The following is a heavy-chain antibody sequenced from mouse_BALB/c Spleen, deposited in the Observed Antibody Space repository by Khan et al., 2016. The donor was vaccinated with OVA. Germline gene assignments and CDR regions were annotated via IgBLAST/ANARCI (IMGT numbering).Heavy chain of an antibody. V-gene: IGHV1-5*01. D-gene: IGHD2-2*01. J-gene: IGHJ3*01. CDR2: IYPGNSDT. CDR3: TRFGYLLAY. Sequence: VQLQQSGTVLARPGTSVKMSCKASGYTFTSYWMHWVKQRPGQGLEWIGAIYPGNSDTSYNQKFKGKAQLTAVTSTSTAYMELSSLTNEDSAGYYCTRFGYLLAYWGQGTLVTVSA. CDR1: GYTFTSYW.